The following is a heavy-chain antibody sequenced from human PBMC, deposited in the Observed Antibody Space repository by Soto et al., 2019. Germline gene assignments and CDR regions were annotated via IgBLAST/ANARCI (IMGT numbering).Heavy chain of an antibody. CDR1: GYTFTSYG. CDR3: ARVRVYDFWSGYKAHYDP. CDR2: ISAYNGNT. J-gene: IGHJ5*02. D-gene: IGHD3-3*01. V-gene: IGHV1-18*01. Sequence: ASVKVSCKASGYTFTSYGISWVRQAPGQGLEWMGWISAYNGNTNYAQKLRGRVTMTTDTSTSTAYMELRSLRSDDTAVYYCARVRVYDFWSGYKAHYDPWGQGTLVTVSS.